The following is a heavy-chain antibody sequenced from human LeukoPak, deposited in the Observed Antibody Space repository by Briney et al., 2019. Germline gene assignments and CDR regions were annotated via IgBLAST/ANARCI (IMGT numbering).Heavy chain of an antibody. V-gene: IGHV3-30*04. CDR3: ARDWGDYGNDAFDI. J-gene: IGHJ3*02. Sequence: PGGSLRLSCAASGFTFSSYAMHWVRQAPGKGLEWVAVISYDGSNKYYADSVKGRFTISRDNSKNTLYLQMNSLRAEDTAVYYCARDWGDYGNDAFDIWGQGTMVTVSP. D-gene: IGHD4-17*01. CDR1: GFTFSSYA. CDR2: ISYDGSNK.